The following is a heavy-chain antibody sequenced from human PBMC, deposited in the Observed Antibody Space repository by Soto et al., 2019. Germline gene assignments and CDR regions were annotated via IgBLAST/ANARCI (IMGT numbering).Heavy chain of an antibody. J-gene: IGHJ3*02. CDR1: GFTFSSYG. Sequence: GGSLRLSCAASGFTFSSYGMHWVRQAPGKGLEWVAVIWYDGSNKYYADSVKGRFTISRDNSKNTLYLQMNSLRAEDTAVYYCARDVPHHYDFWSGYSSRGDAFDIWGQGTMVTVSS. D-gene: IGHD3-3*01. V-gene: IGHV3-33*01. CDR2: IWYDGSNK. CDR3: ARDVPHHYDFWSGYSSRGDAFDI.